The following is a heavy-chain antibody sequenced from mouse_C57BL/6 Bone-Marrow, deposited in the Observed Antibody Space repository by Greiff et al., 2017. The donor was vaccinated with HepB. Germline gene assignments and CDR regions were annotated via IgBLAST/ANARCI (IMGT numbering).Heavy chain of an antibody. D-gene: IGHD1-1*01. CDR3: AREITTVVANWYFDV. V-gene: IGHV5-12*01. J-gene: IGHJ1*03. CDR2: ISNGGGST. Sequence: EVQWVESGGGLVQPGGSLKLSCAASGFTFSDYYMYWVRQTPEKRLEWVAYISNGGGSTYYPDTVKGRFTISRDNAKNTLYLQMSRLKSEDTAMYYCAREITTVVANWYFDVWGTGTTVTVSS. CDR1: GFTFSDYY.